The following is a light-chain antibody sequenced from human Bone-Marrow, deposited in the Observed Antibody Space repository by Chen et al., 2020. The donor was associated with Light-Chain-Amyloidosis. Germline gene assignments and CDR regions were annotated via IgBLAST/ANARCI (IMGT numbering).Light chain of an antibody. V-gene: IGLV3-21*02. CDR2: DDS. Sequence: SYVLTHPSSVSVAPGQTAKIVCGGNNIGSTSVHWYQQTPGQAPLLVVYDDSDRPSGIPERLSGSNSRNTATLTISRVEAGDEADYCCQVWDRSSDRPMFGGGTKLTVL. J-gene: IGLJ3*02. CDR1: NIGSTS. CDR3: QVWDRSSDRPM.